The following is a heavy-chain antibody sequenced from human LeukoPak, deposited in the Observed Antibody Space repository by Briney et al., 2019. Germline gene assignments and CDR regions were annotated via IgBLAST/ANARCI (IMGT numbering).Heavy chain of an antibody. Sequence: GGSLRLSCAASGFTFSGSALHWVRQASGKGLEWVGRIRSTANGYATAYAASVKGRFTISRDDSKNTAYLQMDSLKTEDTAVYYCAKDLDWKPNYWGQGTLVTVSS. CDR3: AKDLDWKPNY. J-gene: IGHJ4*02. CDR1: GFTFSGSA. D-gene: IGHD3/OR15-3a*01. V-gene: IGHV3-73*01. CDR2: IRSTANGYAT.